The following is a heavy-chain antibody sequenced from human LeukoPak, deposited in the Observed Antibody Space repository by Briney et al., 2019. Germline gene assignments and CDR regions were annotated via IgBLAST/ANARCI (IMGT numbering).Heavy chain of an antibody. CDR2: ISGGGSNT. D-gene: IGHD4-17*01. Sequence: GGSLRLSCAASGFRFSSFVMSWVRQVPGKGLEWVSAISGGGSNTYYAASVKGRFTISRDNSKNTLYLQMNSLRAEDTAIYYCAKDPGIDYGDQLHYWGQGTLVTVSS. J-gene: IGHJ4*02. CDR3: AKDPGIDYGDQLHY. V-gene: IGHV3-23*01. CDR1: GFRFSSFV.